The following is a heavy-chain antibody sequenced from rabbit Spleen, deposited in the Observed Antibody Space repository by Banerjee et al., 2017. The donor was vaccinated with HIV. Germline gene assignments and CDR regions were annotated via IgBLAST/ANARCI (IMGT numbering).Heavy chain of an antibody. D-gene: IGHD1-1*01. CDR1: GFSFSSSVY. J-gene: IGHJ6*01. CDR3: ARDTSSSFSSYGMDL. Sequence: QEQLEESGGDLVKPEGSLTLTCTASGFSFSSSVYMCWVRQAPGQGLEWIACINAITGKAVYANWAKGRFTFSKTSSTTVTLQVTSLTAADTATYFGARDTSSSFSSYGMDLWGPGTLVTV. V-gene: IGHV1S45*01. CDR2: INAITGKA.